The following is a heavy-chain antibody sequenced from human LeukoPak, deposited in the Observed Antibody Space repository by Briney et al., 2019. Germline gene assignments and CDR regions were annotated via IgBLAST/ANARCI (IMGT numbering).Heavy chain of an antibody. CDR3: ASYGGNSDFDC. V-gene: IGHV3-53*01. CDR1: GFTVSSNY. D-gene: IGHD4-23*01. Sequence: GGSLRLSCAASGFTVSSNYMSWVRQAPGKGLEWVSVIYSDGSTYFADSVKGRFTISRHNSKNTLYLQMNSLRAEDTAVYYCASYGGNSDFDCWGQGTLVTVSS. J-gene: IGHJ4*02. CDR2: IYSDGST.